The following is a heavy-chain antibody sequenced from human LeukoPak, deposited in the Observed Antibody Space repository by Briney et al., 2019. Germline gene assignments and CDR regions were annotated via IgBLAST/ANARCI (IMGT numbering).Heavy chain of an antibody. J-gene: IGHJ4*02. V-gene: IGHV3-48*04. D-gene: IGHD3-3*01. CDR2: ISDSGRTT. CDR3: ASWGGNAQSDSWSGPFDY. Sequence: GSLTLSCAASGFTFTSYSMNWVRQAPGKGLEWVSYISDSGRTTFYADSVKGRFTISRDNAKNSLYLQMSSLRVEDTAVYYCASWGGNAQSDSWSGPFDYWGQGTLVTVSS. CDR1: GFTFTSYS.